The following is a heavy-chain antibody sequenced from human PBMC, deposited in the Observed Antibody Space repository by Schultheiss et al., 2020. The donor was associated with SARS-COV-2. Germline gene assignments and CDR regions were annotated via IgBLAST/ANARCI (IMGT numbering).Heavy chain of an antibody. V-gene: IGHV3-33*05. J-gene: IGHJ5*02. D-gene: IGHD3-3*01. CDR1: GFTFSSYG. Sequence: GGSLRLSCAASGFTFSSYGMHWVRQAPGKGLEWVAVISYDGSNKYYADSVKGRFTISRDNSKNTLYLQMNSLRAEDTAVYYCARARDFDWLSHWGQGTLVTVSS. CDR3: ARARDFDWLSH. CDR2: ISYDGSNK.